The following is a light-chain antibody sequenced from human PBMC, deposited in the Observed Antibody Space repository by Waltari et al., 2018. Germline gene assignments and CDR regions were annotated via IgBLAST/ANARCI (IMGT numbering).Light chain of an antibody. CDR1: QSVSSN. V-gene: IGKV3-15*01. Sequence: EIVMTQSPATLSVSPGERATLSCRASQSVSSNLAWYQQKPGQAPRLLIYGSSTRATGIPARFRCSGSGTEFTLTISSLQSEDFAVYYCQQYNNWPRTCGQGTKVEIK. CDR2: GSS. J-gene: IGKJ1*01. CDR3: QQYNNWPRT.